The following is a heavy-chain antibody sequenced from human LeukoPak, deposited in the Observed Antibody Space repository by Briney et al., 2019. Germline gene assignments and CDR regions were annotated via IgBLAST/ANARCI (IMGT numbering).Heavy chain of an antibody. J-gene: IGHJ4*02. V-gene: IGHV3-30*18. CDR2: ISYDGSNK. CDR1: GFTFSSYG. Sequence: PGRSLRLSCAASGFTFSSYGMHWVRQAPGKGLEWVAVISYDGSNKYYADSVKGRFTISRDNSKNTLYLQMNSLRAEDTAVYYCAKDRDSYGLFVYWGQGTLVTVSS. D-gene: IGHD5-18*01. CDR3: AKDRDSYGLFVY.